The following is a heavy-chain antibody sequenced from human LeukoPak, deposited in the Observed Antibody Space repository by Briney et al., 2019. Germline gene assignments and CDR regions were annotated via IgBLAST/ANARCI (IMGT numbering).Heavy chain of an antibody. CDR3: ARRGPLGGMDV. V-gene: IGHV3-30*03. J-gene: IGHJ6*02. Sequence: GGSLRLSCAASGFTFSRYGMHWVRQAPGKGLEWVAVISYDGSNKYYADSVKGRFTISRENAKNSLYLQMNSLRAGDTAVYYCARRGPLGGMDVWGQGTTVTVSS. CDR2: ISYDGSNK. CDR1: GFTFSRYG.